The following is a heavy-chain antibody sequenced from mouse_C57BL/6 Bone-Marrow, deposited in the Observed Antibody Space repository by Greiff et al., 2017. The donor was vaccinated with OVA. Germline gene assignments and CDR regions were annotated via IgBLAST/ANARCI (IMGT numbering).Heavy chain of an antibody. V-gene: IGHV10-1*01. CDR1: GFSFNTYA. CDR3: GRQRWAYYGSSPPYVDV. J-gene: IGHJ1*03. CDR2: IRSKSNNYAT. Sequence: EVKLMESGGGLVQPKGSLKLSCAASGFSFNTYAMNWVRQAPGKGLEWVARIRSKSNNYATYYADSVNDRFTISRDDSESMLYLQMNNLKTEDTAMYYCGRQRWAYYGSSPPYVDVWGTGTTVTVSS. D-gene: IGHD1-1*01.